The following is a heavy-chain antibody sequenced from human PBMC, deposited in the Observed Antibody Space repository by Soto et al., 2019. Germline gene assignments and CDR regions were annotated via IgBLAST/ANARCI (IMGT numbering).Heavy chain of an antibody. J-gene: IGHJ4*02. V-gene: IGHV3-33*01. CDR3: ARDPSHGSGSYLDF. CDR2: IWFDGSNK. D-gene: IGHD3-10*01. CDR1: GFTFSNYG. Sequence: GGSLRLSCAASGFTFSNYGMHWVRQAPGKGLEWVAVIWFDGSNKYYADSVRGRFTISRDNSKNTLYVQMNSLRAEDTAVYYYARDPSHGSGSYLDFWGQGTLVTVSS.